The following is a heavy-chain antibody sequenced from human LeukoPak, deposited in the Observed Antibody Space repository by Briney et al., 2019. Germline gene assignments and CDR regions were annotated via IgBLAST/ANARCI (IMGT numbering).Heavy chain of an antibody. V-gene: IGHV3-21*01. J-gene: IGHJ4*02. CDR1: GFTFSSYS. CDR3: ARAQIIAAAGFDY. D-gene: IGHD6-13*01. Sequence: GGSLRLSCAASGFTFSSYSMNWVRQAPGKGLEWVSSISSSSSYIYYADSVKGRFTISRDNAKNSLYLQMNSPRAEDTAVYYCARAQIIAAAGFDYWGQGTLVTVSS. CDR2: ISSSSSYI.